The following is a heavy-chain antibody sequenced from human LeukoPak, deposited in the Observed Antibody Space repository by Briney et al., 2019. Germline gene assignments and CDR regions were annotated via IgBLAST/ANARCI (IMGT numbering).Heavy chain of an antibody. V-gene: IGHV4-39*01. CDR2: TYYSGST. J-gene: IGHJ6*03. Sequence: SETLSLTCTVSGGSISGSSYYWGWIRQPPGKGLEWIGSTYYSGSTYYNPSLKSRVTISVVTSKNQFSLNLSSVTTADTAVYYCGRLIGYYYYYMAVWGKGTTVTVSS. CDR3: GRLIGYYYYYMAV. CDR1: GGSISGSSYY. D-gene: IGHD2-8*01.